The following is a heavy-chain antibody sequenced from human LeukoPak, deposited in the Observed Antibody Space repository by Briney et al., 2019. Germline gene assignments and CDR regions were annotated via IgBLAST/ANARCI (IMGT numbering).Heavy chain of an antibody. Sequence: GGSLRLSCAAFGFTFSSYAMGWVRQPPGRGLEWVSAISGSGGSTYYADPVKGRFTISRDNSKNTLYLQMNSLRAEDTAVYYCAKDRGYYVDYWGQGTLVTVSS. CDR2: ISGSGGST. V-gene: IGHV3-23*01. CDR1: GFTFSSYA. D-gene: IGHD3-10*02. CDR3: AKDRGYYVDY. J-gene: IGHJ4*02.